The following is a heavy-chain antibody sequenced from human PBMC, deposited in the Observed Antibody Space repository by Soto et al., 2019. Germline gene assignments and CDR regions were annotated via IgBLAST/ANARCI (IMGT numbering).Heavy chain of an antibody. CDR3: ASDPSIVVVVAATNEGGGNHKNFDY. J-gene: IGHJ4*02. V-gene: IGHV3-23*01. Sequence: GGSLRLSCAASGFTFSSYAMSWVRQAPGKGLEWVSAISGSGGSTYYADSVKGRFTISRDNSKNTLYLQMNSLRAEDTAVYYCASDPSIVVVVAATNEGGGNHKNFDYWGQGTLVTVSS. D-gene: IGHD2-15*01. CDR1: GFTFSSYA. CDR2: ISGSGGST.